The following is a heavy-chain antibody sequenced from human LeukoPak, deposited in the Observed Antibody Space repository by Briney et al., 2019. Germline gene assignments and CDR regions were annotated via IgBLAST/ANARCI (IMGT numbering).Heavy chain of an antibody. CDR1: GFTFSSYS. Sequence: GGSLRLSCAASGFTFSSYSMNWVRRAPGKGLEWVSCISSSSSYIYYADSVKGRFTISRDNAKNSLYLQMNSLRVEDTAVYYCARAHNWKYGTFDYWGQGTLVTVSS. CDR2: ISSSSSYI. D-gene: IGHD1-7*01. V-gene: IGHV3-21*01. CDR3: ARAHNWKYGTFDY. J-gene: IGHJ4*02.